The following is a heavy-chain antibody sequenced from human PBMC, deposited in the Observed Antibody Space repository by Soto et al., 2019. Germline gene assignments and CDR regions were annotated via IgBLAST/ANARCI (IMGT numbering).Heavy chain of an antibody. CDR2: ISYDGSNK. V-gene: IGHV3-30*18. CDR3: AKDRMLLWFGESPYYGMDV. Sequence: GGSLRLSCAASGFTFSSYGMHWVRQAPGKGLEWVAVISYDGSNKYYADSVKGRFTISRDNSKNTLYLQMNSLRAEDTAVYYCAKDRMLLWFGESPYYGMDVWGQGTTVTVSS. J-gene: IGHJ6*02. CDR1: GFTFSSYG. D-gene: IGHD3-10*01.